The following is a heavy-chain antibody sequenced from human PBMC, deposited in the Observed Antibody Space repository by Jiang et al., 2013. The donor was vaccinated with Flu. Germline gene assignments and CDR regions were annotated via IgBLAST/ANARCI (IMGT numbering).Heavy chain of an antibody. CDR3: ARGTGYCSGGSCYAFDI. D-gene: IGHD2-15*01. V-gene: IGHV4-31*02. Sequence: KGLEWIGYIYYSGSTYYNPSLKSRVTISVDTSKNQFSLKLSSVTAADTAVYYCARGTGYCSGGSCYAFDIWGQGTMVTVSS. CDR2: IYYSGST. J-gene: IGHJ3*02.